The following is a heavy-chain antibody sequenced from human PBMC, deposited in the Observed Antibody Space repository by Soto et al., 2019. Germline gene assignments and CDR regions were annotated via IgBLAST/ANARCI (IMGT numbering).Heavy chain of an antibody. CDR3: ARSGPNTRGWFDP. Sequence: QLQLQESGSGLVKPSQTLSLTCAVSGGPISSGGYSWSWIWQPPGKGLEWIGYIYHSGSTCYNPSLKSRVTISVDRSKNQFSLKLSSVTAADTAVYYCARSGPNTRGWFDPWGQGTLVTVSS. J-gene: IGHJ5*02. CDR1: GGPISSGGYS. V-gene: IGHV4-30-2*01. D-gene: IGHD3-16*01. CDR2: IYHSGST.